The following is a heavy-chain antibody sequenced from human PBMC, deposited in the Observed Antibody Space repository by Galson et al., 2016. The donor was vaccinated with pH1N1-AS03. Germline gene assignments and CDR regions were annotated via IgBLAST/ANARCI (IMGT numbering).Heavy chain of an antibody. J-gene: IGHJ6*02. CDR2: ISANNGNK. CDR1: GYTFNKYG. Sequence: SVKVSCKASGYTFNKYGIHWVRLAPGQGLEWRGWISANNGNKDYAQKFQGRATLTRDASTNTVYMDLKRLRSDDTAVYYCARGYGGGHQLWLGLDGWGQGTTVIVSS. V-gene: IGHV1-18*01. D-gene: IGHD4-23*01. CDR3: ARGYGGGHQLWLGLDG.